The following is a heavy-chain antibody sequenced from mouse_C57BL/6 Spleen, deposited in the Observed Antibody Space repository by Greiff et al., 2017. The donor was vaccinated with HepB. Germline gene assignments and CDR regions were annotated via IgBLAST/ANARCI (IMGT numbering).Heavy chain of an antibody. Sequence: EVQRVESGGGLVQPGGSLSLSCAASGFTFTDYYMSWVRQPPGKALEWLGFIRNKANGYTTEYSASVKGRFTISRDNSQSILYLQMNALRAEDSATYYCARRDSSGYVGYAMDYWGQGTSVTVSS. V-gene: IGHV7-3*01. J-gene: IGHJ4*01. CDR1: GFTFTDYY. CDR2: IRNKANGYTT. D-gene: IGHD3-2*02. CDR3: ARRDSSGYVGYAMDY.